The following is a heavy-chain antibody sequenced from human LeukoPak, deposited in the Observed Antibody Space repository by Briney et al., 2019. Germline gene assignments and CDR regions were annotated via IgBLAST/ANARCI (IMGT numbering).Heavy chain of an antibody. D-gene: IGHD4-17*01. CDR1: GFTFSSYW. J-gene: IGHJ4*02. CDR2: IKQDGSEK. Sequence: GGSLRLSCAASGFTFSSYWMSWVRQAPGKGLEWVANIKQDGSEKYYVDSVKGRFTISRDNAKNSLYLQMNSLRAEDTAVYYCARAATVTAESAFGYWGQGTLVTVSS. V-gene: IGHV3-7*01. CDR3: ARAATVTAESAFGY.